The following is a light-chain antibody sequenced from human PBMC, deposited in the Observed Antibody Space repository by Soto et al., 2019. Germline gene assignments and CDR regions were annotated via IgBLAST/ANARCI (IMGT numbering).Light chain of an antibody. Sequence: EIVMTQSPATLSVSPGSRSTLSCRASQSVRSNLAWYQQKPGQAPRLVIYGASTRATDIPARFSGSGSGTEFTLTISSLQSEEFAVYYCQHYDNWTITFGHGTRLEIK. V-gene: IGKV3-15*01. CDR2: GAS. CDR1: QSVRSN. J-gene: IGKJ5*01. CDR3: QHYDNWTIT.